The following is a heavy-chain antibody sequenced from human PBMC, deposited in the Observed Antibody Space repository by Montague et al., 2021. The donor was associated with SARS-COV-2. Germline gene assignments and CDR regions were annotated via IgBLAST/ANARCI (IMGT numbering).Heavy chain of an antibody. CDR2: TYYRSEWYS. CDR3: VRYSGWFYFDF. J-gene: IGHJ4*02. Sequence: CAISGDSVSSNSVARSWLRQSPSRGLEWLGRTYYRSEWYSDYAPSVRGRLTVNPDASKNEFSLELNYVTPEDTAVYYCVRYSGWFYFDFWGQGTLVTVSS. V-gene: IGHV6-1*01. D-gene: IGHD6-19*01. CDR1: GDSVSSNSVA.